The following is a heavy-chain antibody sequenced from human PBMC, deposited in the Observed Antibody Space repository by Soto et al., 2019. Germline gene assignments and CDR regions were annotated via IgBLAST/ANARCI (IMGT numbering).Heavy chain of an antibody. CDR3: ARKEAVSGDTLDF. D-gene: IGHD3-10*02. CDR1: GDIVSTNSAA. CDR2: TYYRSKWYS. J-gene: IGHJ4*02. Sequence: SQTLSLTCAISGDIVSTNSAAWNWVRQSPSRGLEWLGRTYYRSKWYSDYAVSVRGRITINPDTSKNQFSLQLDSVTPEDTAVYFCARKEAVSGDTLDFWGQGILVTVSS. V-gene: IGHV6-1*01.